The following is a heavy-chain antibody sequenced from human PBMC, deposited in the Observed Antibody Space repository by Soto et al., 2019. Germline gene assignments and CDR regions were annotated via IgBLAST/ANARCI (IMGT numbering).Heavy chain of an antibody. CDR2: VYYSGST. CDR3: AGGVTMGGGVGENWFDP. J-gene: IGHJ5*02. V-gene: IGHV4-59*01. Sequence: QVQLQESGPGLVKPSETLSLTCTVSGDSISSYYWSWIRQPPGKGLEWIGYVYYSGSTNYNPSLKSRVTTSGXXYXNXXYLQLSSVTAADAAVYYCAGGVTMGGGVGENWFDPWGQGTLVTVSS. CDR1: GDSISSYY. D-gene: IGHD3-10*01.